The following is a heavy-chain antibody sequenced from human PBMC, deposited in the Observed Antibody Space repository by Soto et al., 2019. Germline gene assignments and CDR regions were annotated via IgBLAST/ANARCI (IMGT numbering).Heavy chain of an antibody. J-gene: IGHJ5*02. D-gene: IGHD1-26*01. CDR3: ARAEVGAIPGNWFDP. CDR2: IYYSGST. Sequence: SETLSLTCTVSGGSISSYYWTWIGQPPGKGLEWIGYIYYSGSTNYNPSLKSRVTISVDTSKNQFSLKLSSVTAADTAVYYCARAEVGAIPGNWFDPWGQGTLVTVSS. CDR1: GGSISSYY. V-gene: IGHV4-59*01.